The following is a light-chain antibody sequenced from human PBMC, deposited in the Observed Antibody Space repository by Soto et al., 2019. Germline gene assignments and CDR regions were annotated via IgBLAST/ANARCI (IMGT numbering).Light chain of an antibody. Sequence: EIELTQSPSILSVSPWERFTLSFMASQSIATLLAWYQHKPGQAPRLLIYRTSNRATGIPDRFSGSGSGTEFSLIISSLQSEDFAIYYCQQYNNWPITFGQGTRLEIK. CDR1: QSIATL. J-gene: IGKJ5*01. CDR3: QQYNNWPIT. CDR2: RTS. V-gene: IGKV3-15*01.